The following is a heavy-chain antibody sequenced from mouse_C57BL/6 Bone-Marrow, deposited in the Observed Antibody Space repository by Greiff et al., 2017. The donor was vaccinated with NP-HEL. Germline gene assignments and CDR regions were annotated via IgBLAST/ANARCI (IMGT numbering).Heavy chain of an antibody. CDR2: IDPANGDT. Sequence: EVQLQQSVAELVRPGASVKLSCTASGFNFTNTYMHWVKQRPEQGLEWIGRIDPANGDTKYAPKFQGKATITVDTSSNTAYLQLSSLRSEDTAIYSGARRDYGVNYYAMDYWGQGTSVTVSS. J-gene: IGHJ4*01. D-gene: IGHD1-1*01. V-gene: IGHV14-3*01. CDR1: GFNFTNTY. CDR3: ARRDYGVNYYAMDY.